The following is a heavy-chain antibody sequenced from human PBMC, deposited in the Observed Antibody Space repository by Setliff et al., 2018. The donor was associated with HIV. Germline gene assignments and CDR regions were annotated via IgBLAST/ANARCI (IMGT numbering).Heavy chain of an antibody. V-gene: IGHV4-39*01. CDR1: GGSIDSTSYY. CDR3: ATRNTLRYFEWLNYYYYYMDV. D-gene: IGHD3-9*01. J-gene: IGHJ6*03. CDR2: IYYSGNA. Sequence: PSETLSLTCTVSGGSIDSTSYYWGWIRQPPGKGLEWIGSIYYSGNAYYNPSLKSRVTISVDTSENQFSLKLSSVTAADTAVYYCATRNTLRYFEWLNYYYYYMDVWGKGITVTVSS.